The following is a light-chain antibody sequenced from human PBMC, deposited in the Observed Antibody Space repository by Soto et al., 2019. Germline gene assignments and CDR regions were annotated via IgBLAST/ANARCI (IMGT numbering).Light chain of an antibody. CDR3: QQTNSVRLT. CDR2: TAS. CDR1: QDISNY. V-gene: IGKV1-12*01. J-gene: IGKJ4*01. Sequence: DIPMTQSPSSVSASVGDRVTITCRASQDISNYLAWYQQKPGKAPNLLIYTASSLQSGVPSKFSGSGSGTDFTLTVSSLQPEDVATYYCQQTNSVRLTFGGGTKVEIK.